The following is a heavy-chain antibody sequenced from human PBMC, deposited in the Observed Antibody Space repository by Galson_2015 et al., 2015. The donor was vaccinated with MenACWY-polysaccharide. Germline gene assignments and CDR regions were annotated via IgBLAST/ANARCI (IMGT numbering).Heavy chain of an antibody. J-gene: IGHJ6*02. Sequence: SVKVSCKASGYTFTSYGISWVRQAPGQGLEWMGWISAYNGNTNYAQKLQGRVTMTTDTSTSTAYMELRSLRSDDTAVYYCAREVVTAMPYYYGMDVWGQGTTVTVSS. V-gene: IGHV1-18*01. D-gene: IGHD2-21*02. CDR3: AREVVTAMPYYYGMDV. CDR1: GYTFTSYG. CDR2: ISAYNGNT.